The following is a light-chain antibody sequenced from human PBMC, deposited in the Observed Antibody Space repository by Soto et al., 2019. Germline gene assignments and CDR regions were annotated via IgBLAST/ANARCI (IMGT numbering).Light chain of an antibody. Sequence: EIVLTQSPDTLSLSPGERTTLSCRASQSVSSSYLAWYQQKPGQAPRLLIYGASSRATGIPDRFSGSGSGTDFTLTISRLEPEDLAVYFCQQYGTSPPSTFGQGTRLEIK. CDR1: QSVSSSY. CDR3: QQYGTSPPST. CDR2: GAS. V-gene: IGKV3-20*01. J-gene: IGKJ5*01.